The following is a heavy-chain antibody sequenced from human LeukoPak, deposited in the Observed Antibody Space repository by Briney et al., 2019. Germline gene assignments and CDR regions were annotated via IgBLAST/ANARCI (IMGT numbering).Heavy chain of an antibody. D-gene: IGHD6-19*01. Sequence: GGSLRLSCAASGFTVSSNYMSWVRQAPGKGLEWVSVIYSGGSTYYADSVKGRFTISRDNSKNTLYLQMNSLRAEDTAVYYCAKDRQWLVRLFLDYWGQGTLVTVSS. V-gene: IGHV3-53*01. CDR3: AKDRQWLVRLFLDY. CDR1: GFTVSSNY. J-gene: IGHJ4*02. CDR2: IYSGGST.